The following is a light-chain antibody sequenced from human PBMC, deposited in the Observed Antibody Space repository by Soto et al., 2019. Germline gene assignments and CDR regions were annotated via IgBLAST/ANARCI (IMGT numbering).Light chain of an antibody. J-gene: IGLJ2*01. CDR3: AAWDSSLNAHLL. CDR1: SSNIGSNP. Sequence: QSVLTQPPSASGTPGQRVTISCSGSSSNIGSNPVNWYQQLPGMAPKLLIYSNNQRPSGVPDRFSGSKSGTSASLAISALQSEDEADYYCAAWDSSLNAHLLFGGGTKLTVL. CDR2: SNN. V-gene: IGLV1-44*01.